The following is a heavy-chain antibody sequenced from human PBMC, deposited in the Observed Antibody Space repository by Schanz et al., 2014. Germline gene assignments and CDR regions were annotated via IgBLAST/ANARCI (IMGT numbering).Heavy chain of an antibody. CDR3: AGAVATIRADSFDI. V-gene: IGHV3-48*01. D-gene: IGHD5-12*01. Sequence: EVQLVESGGGLVQPGGSLRLSCAASAFIFRSYSMHWVRQAPGKGLEWVSYISRSSSTIYYADSVRGRFTISRDNAKNSLYLEMNSLRAGDTAVYYCAGAVATIRADSFDIWGQGTMVAVSS. J-gene: IGHJ3*02. CDR1: AFIFRSYS. CDR2: ISRSSSTI.